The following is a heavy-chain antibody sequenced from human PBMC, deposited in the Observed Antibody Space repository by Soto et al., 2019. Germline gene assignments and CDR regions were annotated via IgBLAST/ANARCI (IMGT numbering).Heavy chain of an antibody. CDR1: GYTFTSFG. J-gene: IGHJ5*02. Sequence: QVQLVQSGGEVKKPGASVKVSCKASGYTFTSFGISWVRQAPGQGLEWMGWISAYNGNTNYAQKLQGRVTMTTDTSTSTAYMELRSLISDDTAVYYCARDYRTYEYTFRWFDPWGQGTLVTVSS. CDR3: ARDYRTYEYTFRWFDP. D-gene: IGHD3-16*01. V-gene: IGHV1-18*01. CDR2: ISAYNGNT.